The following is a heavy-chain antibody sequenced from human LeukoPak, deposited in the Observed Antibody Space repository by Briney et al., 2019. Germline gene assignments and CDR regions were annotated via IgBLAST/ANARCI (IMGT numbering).Heavy chain of an antibody. CDR1: GYTFTSYY. CDR2: INPSGGST. CDR3: ARALWESYRYTSDY. J-gene: IGHJ4*02. V-gene: IGHV1-46*01. D-gene: IGHD3-16*02. Sequence: ASVKVSCKASGYTFTSYYIHWVRQAPGQGLEWMGIINPSGGSTGYAQKFQDRVTMSRDTSTSTVYMELSSLRFEDTAVYYCARALWESYRYTSDYWGQGTLVTVSS.